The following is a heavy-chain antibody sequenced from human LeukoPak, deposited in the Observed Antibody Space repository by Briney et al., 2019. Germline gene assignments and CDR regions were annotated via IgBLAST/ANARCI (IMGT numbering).Heavy chain of an antibody. CDR2: INPNSGGT. D-gene: IGHD6-6*01. J-gene: IGHJ6*02. V-gene: IGHV1-2*02. CDR1: GYTFTGYY. CDR3: ARVTIFMAARPESDYYYGMDV. Sequence: ASVKVSCKASGYTFTGYYMRWVRQAPGQGLEWMGWINPNSGGTNYAQKFQGRVTMTRDTSISTAYMELSRLRSDDTAVYYCARVTIFMAARPESDYYYGMDVWGQGTTVTVSS.